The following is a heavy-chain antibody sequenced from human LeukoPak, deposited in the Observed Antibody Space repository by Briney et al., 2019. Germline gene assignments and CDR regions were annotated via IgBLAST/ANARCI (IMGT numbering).Heavy chain of an antibody. V-gene: IGHV1-46*01. J-gene: IGHJ6*02. CDR3: ARDMSYCSGGSCSDYGMGV. CDR2: INPSGGST. Sequence: GASVKVSCKASGYTFTSYYMHWVRQAPGQGLEWMGIINPSGGSTSYAQKFQGRVTMTRDTSTSTVYMELSSLRSEDTAVYYCARDMSYCSGGSCSDYGMGVWGQGTTVTVSS. CDR1: GYTFTSYY. D-gene: IGHD2-15*01.